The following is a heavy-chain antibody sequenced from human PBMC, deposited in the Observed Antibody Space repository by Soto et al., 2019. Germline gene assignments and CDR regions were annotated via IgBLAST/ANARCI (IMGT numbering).Heavy chain of an antibody. CDR2: IYYSGST. CDR3: ARRSGYNCYYNYYGMDV. D-gene: IGHD3-22*01. CDR1: GDSISSSNYY. Sequence: QLQLQESGPGLVKPSETLSLTCTVSGDSISSSNYYWVWIRQPPGKGLEWIGSIYYSGSTYYNPSLKSRVTISVDTSKNQFSLKLSSVTAADTAVYYCARRSGYNCYYNYYGMDVWGQGTTVTVSS. J-gene: IGHJ6*02. V-gene: IGHV4-39*01.